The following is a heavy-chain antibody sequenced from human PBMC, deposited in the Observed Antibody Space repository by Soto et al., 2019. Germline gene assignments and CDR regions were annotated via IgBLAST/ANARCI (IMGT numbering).Heavy chain of an antibody. D-gene: IGHD3-22*01. CDR1: GVSISSYY. Sequence: SETLSLTCTVSGVSISSYYWNWIRQPPGKGLEWIGFIYYSGSTNYNPSLRSRVTISVDTSKNQFSLKLSSVTAADTAVYYCERGTYYYDSTDWGQGTLVTVSS. V-gene: IGHV4-59*01. J-gene: IGHJ4*02. CDR3: ERGTYYYDSTD. CDR2: IYYSGST.